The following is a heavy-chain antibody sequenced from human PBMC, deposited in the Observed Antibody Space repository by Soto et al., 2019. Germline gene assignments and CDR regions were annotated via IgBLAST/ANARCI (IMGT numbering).Heavy chain of an antibody. CDR2: IGGSGGST. CDR1: GFTFSSYA. J-gene: IGHJ4*02. CDR3: AKVPRGYSYGGENY. V-gene: IGHV3-23*01. Sequence: EVQLLESGGGLVQPGGSLRLSCAASGFTFSSYAMSWVRQAPGKGLEWVSAIGGSGGSTYYADSVKGRFTISRDNSKNTLSLQMNSLRAEDTAVYYCAKVPRGYSYGGENYWGQGTLVTVSS. D-gene: IGHD5-18*01.